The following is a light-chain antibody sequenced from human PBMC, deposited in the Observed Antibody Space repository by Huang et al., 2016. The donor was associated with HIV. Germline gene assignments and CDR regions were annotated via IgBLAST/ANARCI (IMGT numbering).Light chain of an antibody. CDR2: QAS. CDR1: QSISSS. CDR3: HQRSNWFT. J-gene: IGKJ3*01. Sequence: EIVLTQSPATLSLSPGERAILSCRASQSISSSLAWYQHKPGQAPSLLIYQASNRATGIPARFSGSGSGTDFTLTISSLEPEDFAVDYCHQRSNWFTFGPGTRVDIK. V-gene: IGKV3-11*01.